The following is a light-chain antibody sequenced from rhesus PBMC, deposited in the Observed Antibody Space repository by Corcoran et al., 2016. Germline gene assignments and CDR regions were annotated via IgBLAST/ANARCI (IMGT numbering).Light chain of an antibody. CDR2: GAS. J-gene: IGKJ2*01. V-gene: IGKV3-53*01. CDR1: QSVSSY. CDR3: QKYSSSPHS. Sequence: QVILTQSPATLSLSPGERATLSCRASQSVSSYLAWYQQKPGKAPRLLIYGASSRATGIPDRFRGSGSGTEFTLTISSLEPEDFAVYYCQKYSSSPHSFGQGTKVEIK.